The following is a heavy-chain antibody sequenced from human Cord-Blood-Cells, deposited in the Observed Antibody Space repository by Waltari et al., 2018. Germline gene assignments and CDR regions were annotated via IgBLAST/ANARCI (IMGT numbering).Heavy chain of an antibody. J-gene: IGHJ4*02. CDR3: ARISGSGSYFDY. CDR1: GGSISSSSYY. Sequence: QLQLQESGPGLVKPSETLSLTCTVSGGSISSSSYYWGWIRQPPGKGLEWIGSIYYSGNTYDHPSLKSRVTISVDTSKNQFSLKLSSVTAADTAVYYCARISGSGSYFDYWGQGTLVTVSS. CDR2: IYYSGNT. D-gene: IGHD6-19*01. V-gene: IGHV4-39*01.